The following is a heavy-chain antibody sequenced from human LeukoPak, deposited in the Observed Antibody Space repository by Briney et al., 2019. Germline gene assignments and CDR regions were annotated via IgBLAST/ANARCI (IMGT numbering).Heavy chain of an antibody. D-gene: IGHD5-12*01. CDR2: IIPILGIA. V-gene: IGHV1-69*04. CDR1: GGTFSSYA. J-gene: IGHJ4*02. CDR3: ARGVDIVATISTSCCDY. Sequence: SVKVSCKASGGTFSSYAIGWVRQAPGQGLEWMGRIIPILGIANYAQKFQGRVTITADKSTSTAYMELSSLRSEDTAVYYCARGVDIVATISTSCCDYWGQGTLVTVSS.